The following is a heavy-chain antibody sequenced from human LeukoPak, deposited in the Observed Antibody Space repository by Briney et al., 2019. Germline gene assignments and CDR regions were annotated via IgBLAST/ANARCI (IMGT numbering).Heavy chain of an antibody. J-gene: IGHJ5*02. CDR2: INHSGST. D-gene: IGHD6-13*01. CDR3: ARGAGYSSSWYNGGWFDP. CDR1: GGSFSGYY. V-gene: IGHV4-34*01. Sequence: KSSETLSLNCAVYGGSFSGYYWSWIRQPPGKGLEWIGEINHSGSTNYNPSLKSRVTVSVDTSKNQFSLKLSSVTAADTAVYYCARGAGYSSSWYNGGWFDPWGQGTLVTVSS.